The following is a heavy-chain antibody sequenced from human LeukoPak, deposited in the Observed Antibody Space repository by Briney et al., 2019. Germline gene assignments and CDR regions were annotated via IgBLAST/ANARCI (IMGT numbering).Heavy chain of an antibody. J-gene: IGHJ6*02. V-gene: IGHV4-34*01. D-gene: IGHD2-8*01. Sequence: SETLSLTCAVYGGSFSGYYWSWIRQPPKKGLEWIGEINHSGSTNYNPSLESRVTISVDTSKNQFSLKVRSVTAADTAVYYCARGHVGSYAYYYYYGMDVWGQGTTVTVSS. CDR2: INHSGST. CDR1: GGSFSGYY. CDR3: ARGHVGSYAYYYYYGMDV.